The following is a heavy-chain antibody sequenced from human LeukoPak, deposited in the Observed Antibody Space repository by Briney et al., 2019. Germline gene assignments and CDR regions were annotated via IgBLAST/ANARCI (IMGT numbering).Heavy chain of an antibody. J-gene: IGHJ4*02. Sequence: SETLSLTGTVSGGSISSSSYYWGWIRQPPGKGLEWIGSIYYTGSTYYNPSLKSRVTISVDTSKNQFSLKLSSVTAADTAVYYCARLSSGWYGGFIDYWGQGTLVTVSS. V-gene: IGHV4-39*01. CDR3: ARLSSGWYGGFIDY. CDR2: IYYTGST. D-gene: IGHD6-19*01. CDR1: GGSISSSSYY.